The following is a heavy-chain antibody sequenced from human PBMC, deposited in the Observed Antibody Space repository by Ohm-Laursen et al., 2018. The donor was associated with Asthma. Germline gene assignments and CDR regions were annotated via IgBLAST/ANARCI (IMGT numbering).Heavy chain of an antibody. CDR3: ARIGTEWELPGREYSVHH. CDR2: ISYDGSNK. V-gene: IGHV3-30*03. D-gene: IGHD1-26*01. Sequence: SLRLSCAASGFTFSSYGMHWVRQAPGKGLEWVAVISYDGSNKYYADSVKGRFTISRDNAKNLVFLQMNDVRAEDTALYYCARIGTEWELPGREYSVHHWGQGTLVTVSS. J-gene: IGHJ1*01. CDR1: GFTFSSYG.